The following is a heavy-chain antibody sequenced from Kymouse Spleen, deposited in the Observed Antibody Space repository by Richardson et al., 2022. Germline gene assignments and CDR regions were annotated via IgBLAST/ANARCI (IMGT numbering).Heavy chain of an antibody. Sequence: QVQLQQWGAGLLKPSETLSLTCAVYGGSFSGYYWSWIRQPPGKGLEWIGEINHSGSTNYNPSLKSRVTISVDTSKNQFSLKLSSVTAADTAVYYCARGRVDTAMAFDPWGQGTLVTVSS. J-gene: IGHJ5*02. V-gene: IGHV4-34*01. CDR1: GGSFSGYY. CDR2: INHSGST. D-gene: IGHD5-18,IGHD5-18*01. CDR3: ARGRVDTAMAFDP.